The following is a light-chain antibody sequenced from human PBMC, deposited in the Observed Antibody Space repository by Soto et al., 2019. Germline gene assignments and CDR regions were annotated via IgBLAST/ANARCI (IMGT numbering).Light chain of an antibody. CDR2: GAS. J-gene: IGKJ5*01. Sequence: DIVMTQTPLSLSVTPGQPASISCKSSQSLLHSDGKTYFYWYLQKPGQPPQLLIYGASSRATGIPDRFSGSGSGTDFTLTISRLEPEDFAVYYCQQYGSSPPAITFGQGTRLEIK. V-gene: IGKV2-29*01. CDR1: QSLLHSDGKTY. CDR3: QQYGSSPPAIT.